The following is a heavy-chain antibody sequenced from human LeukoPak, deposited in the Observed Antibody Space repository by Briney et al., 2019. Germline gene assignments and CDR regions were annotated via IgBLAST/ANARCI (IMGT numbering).Heavy chain of an antibody. D-gene: IGHD1-26*01. V-gene: IGHV3-23*01. J-gene: IGHJ4*02. CDR2: ISSGYST. CDR1: GFTFSTYA. CDR3: AKDFSQEGSHSVDY. Sequence: GGSLRLSCAASGFTFSTYAMTWVRQAPGAGLEWVSAISSGYSTYYADSVRGRFIISRDNSKDTLYLQMNSLRAEDTAVYYCAKDFSQEGSHSVDYWGQGTLATVSS.